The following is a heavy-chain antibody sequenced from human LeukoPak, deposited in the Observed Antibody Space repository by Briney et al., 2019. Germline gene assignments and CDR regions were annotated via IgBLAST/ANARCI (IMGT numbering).Heavy chain of an antibody. CDR3: ARDGYCSSTGCSAYFLDS. CDR1: GFTFSSYF. Sequence: GGSLRLSCAASGFTFSSYFIHWVRQGPGKGLVWVSRIGSDGSSPSSADSVKGRFTISRDKAKNTLYLQLNSLRPEDTALYYCARDGYCSSTGCSAYFLDSWGQGTLVTVSS. CDR2: IGSDGSSP. V-gene: IGHV3-74*01. D-gene: IGHD2-2*03. J-gene: IGHJ4*02.